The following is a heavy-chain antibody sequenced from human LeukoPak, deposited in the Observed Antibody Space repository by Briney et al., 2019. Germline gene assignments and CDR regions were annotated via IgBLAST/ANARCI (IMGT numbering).Heavy chain of an antibody. CDR1: GFTFSRYS. V-gene: IGHV3-21*01. J-gene: IGHJ4*02. Sequence: GGSLRLSCAASGFTFSRYSMNWVRQAPGKGLEWVSSISISSNYIYYTDSVKGRFTISRDNAKNSLYLQMNSLRAEDTAVYYCARAKAAAGHGGFDYWGQGTLVTVSS. CDR3: ARAKAAAGHGGFDY. CDR2: ISISSNYI. D-gene: IGHD6-13*01.